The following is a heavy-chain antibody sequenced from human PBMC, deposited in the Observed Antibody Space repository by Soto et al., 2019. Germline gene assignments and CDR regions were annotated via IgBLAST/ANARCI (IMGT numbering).Heavy chain of an antibody. Sequence: GGSLRLSCEASGLIVNNNFMNWVRQAPGRGLEWVSVINPEGRTYYADSVKDRFTISRDTSKNTLYLQMNSLRTDDTAVYYCVKGGGNNYWDWFDPWGRGTLVTVSS. CDR2: INPEGRT. CDR1: GLIVNNNF. CDR3: VKGGGNNYWDWFDP. D-gene: IGHD5-12*01. J-gene: IGHJ5*02. V-gene: IGHV3-66*01.